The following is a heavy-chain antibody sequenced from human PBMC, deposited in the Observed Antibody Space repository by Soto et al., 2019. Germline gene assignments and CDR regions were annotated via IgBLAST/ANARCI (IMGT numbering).Heavy chain of an antibody. V-gene: IGHV4-31*03. J-gene: IGHJ4*02. Sequence: QVQLQESGPGLVKPSQTLSLTCTVSGDSISSGGSYWSWIRQRPGKGLEWIGYIFYSGSFYYTPSLKGRVIISPDTAKNQFSLRLTSVTAADTAGYYCARAPETPPILGVVRPYFFNYRGQGTLVTVSS. D-gene: IGHD3-3*01. CDR3: ARAPETPPILGVVRPYFFNY. CDR1: GDSISSGGSY. CDR2: IFYSGSF.